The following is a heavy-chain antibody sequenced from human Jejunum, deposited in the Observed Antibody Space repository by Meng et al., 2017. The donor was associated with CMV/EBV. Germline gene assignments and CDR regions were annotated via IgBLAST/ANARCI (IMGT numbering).Heavy chain of an antibody. J-gene: IGHJ1*01. Sequence: SGDSISFNTYYWGWIRQPPGKGLEWIANIYYSGRTDYNPSLKSRVSITADPSKNQLSLHLTSVTAADTAVYYCARPDPKGEYSQHWGQGTLVTVSS. CDR3: ARPDPKGEYSQH. V-gene: IGHV4-39*07. D-gene: IGHD1-14*01. CDR2: IYYSGRT. CDR1: GDSISFNTYY.